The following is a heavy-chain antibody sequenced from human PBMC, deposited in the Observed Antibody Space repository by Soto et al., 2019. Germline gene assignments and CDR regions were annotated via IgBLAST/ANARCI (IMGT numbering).Heavy chain of an antibody. CDR3: ARDASDSSGYYHYYYYGMDV. CDR1: GYTFTRYG. V-gene: IGHV1-18*01. J-gene: IGHJ6*02. D-gene: IGHD3-22*01. Sequence: QVQLVQSGAEVKKPGASVKVSCKASGYTFTRYGISWVRQAPGQEREWMGWISADNGNTKYAQKLQGRVTMTTDTSTSTANMELRSLRSDDTAVYFCARDASDSSGYYHYYYYGMDVLGQGTTVTVSS. CDR2: ISADNGNT.